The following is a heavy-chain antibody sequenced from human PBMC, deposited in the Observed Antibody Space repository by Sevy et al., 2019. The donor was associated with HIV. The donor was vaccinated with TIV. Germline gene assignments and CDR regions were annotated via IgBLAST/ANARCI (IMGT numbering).Heavy chain of an antibody. D-gene: IGHD5-18*01. CDR3: AREQVDTAMGDYYYYGMDV. CDR1: GFTFSSYW. CDR2: IKQDGSEK. Sequence: GGSLRLSCAASGFTFSSYWMSWVRQAPGKGLEWVANIKQDGSEKYYVDSVKGRFTISRDNAKNSLYLQMNSLRAEDTAMYYCAREQVDTAMGDYYYYGMDVWGQGTTVTVSS. V-gene: IGHV3-7*01. J-gene: IGHJ6*02.